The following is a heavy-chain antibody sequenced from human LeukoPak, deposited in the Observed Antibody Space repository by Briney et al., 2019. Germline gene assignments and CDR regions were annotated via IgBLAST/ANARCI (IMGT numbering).Heavy chain of an antibody. D-gene: IGHD6-19*01. CDR2: ISSSSTYI. Sequence: PGGSLRLSCAASGFTFDNYNMNWVRQAPGKGLEWVSFISSSSTYIYYADSVEGRFTISRDNAKNSLYLEMNSLRADDTAVYYCVRDSSSGWFVVWGQGTLVTVSS. CDR3: VRDSSSGWFVV. J-gene: IGHJ4*02. V-gene: IGHV3-21*01. CDR1: GFTFDNYN.